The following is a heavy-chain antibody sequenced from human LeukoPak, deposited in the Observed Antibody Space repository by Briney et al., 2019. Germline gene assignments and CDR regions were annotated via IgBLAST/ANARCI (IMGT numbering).Heavy chain of an antibody. CDR1: GYTFTGYY. CDR3: ARDRALVRYFDWLQP. CDR2: INPNSGGT. D-gene: IGHD3-9*01. V-gene: IGHV1-2*06. J-gene: IGHJ5*02. Sequence: GASVKVSCKASGYTFTGYYMHWVRQAPGQGLEWMGRINPNSGGTNYAQKFQGRVTMTRDTSISTAYMELSRLRSDDTAVYYCARDRALVRYFDWLQPWGQGTLVTVSS.